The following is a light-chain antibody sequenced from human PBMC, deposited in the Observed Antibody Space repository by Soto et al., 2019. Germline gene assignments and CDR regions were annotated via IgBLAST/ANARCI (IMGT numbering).Light chain of an antibody. J-gene: IGKJ4*02. CDR1: QSVSSN. CDR3: QQYNYWALT. CDR2: GSA. Sequence: EIVMTQSPATLSVSPGERATLSCMASQSVSSNLAWYQQKPGQAPRRRIYGSATIVTGISARFSGSWSGTDFTLTISSLQSEDFVVYYCQQYNYWALTFGGGTNVEIK. V-gene: IGKV3-15*01.